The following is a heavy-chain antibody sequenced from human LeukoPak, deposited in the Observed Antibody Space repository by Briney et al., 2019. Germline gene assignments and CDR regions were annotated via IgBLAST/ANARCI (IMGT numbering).Heavy chain of an antibody. Sequence: SETPSLTCAVNSGAFSSYYWSLIRQPPGKGLEWIGEINHSGSTSYNPSLKSRVTISVDTSTNQFSLKLSSVTAADKAVYYCAREGYQIDAFDIWGQGTMVTVSS. CDR3: AREGYQIDAFDI. J-gene: IGHJ3*02. CDR2: INHSGST. CDR1: SGAFSSYY. V-gene: IGHV4-34*01. D-gene: IGHD2-2*01.